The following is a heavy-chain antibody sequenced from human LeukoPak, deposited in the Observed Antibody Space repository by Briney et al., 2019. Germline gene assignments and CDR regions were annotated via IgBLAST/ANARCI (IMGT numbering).Heavy chain of an antibody. CDR2: ITNSGRV. V-gene: IGHV3-23*01. CDR1: GFTFPDYA. D-gene: IGHD1-1*01. CDR3: ARQLTEHFYY. J-gene: IGHJ1*01. Sequence: QPGGSLRLSCTAAGFTFPDYAMAWVRQAPGKGLEWVSDITNSGRVHYADSVKGRFTIPRDNNKNTLYLQMNNLRPEDTAIYFCARQLTEHFYYWGQGTLVTVSS.